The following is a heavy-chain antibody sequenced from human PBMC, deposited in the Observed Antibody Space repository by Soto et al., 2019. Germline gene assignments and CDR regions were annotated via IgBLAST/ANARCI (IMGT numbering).Heavy chain of an antibody. J-gene: IGHJ5*02. D-gene: IGHD4-17*01. CDR3: ARDVGYGANVKWFEH. V-gene: IGHV3-13*01. Sequence: VGSLIRSCSSSGFTFSSYYIHLFRQATGKGLEWVSAIGTAGDTYYPGSVKGRFTISRENAKNSLYLQMNSLRAGDTAVHYCARDVGYGANVKWFEHWGQRPMVTVS. CDR2: IGTAGDT. CDR1: GFTFSSYY.